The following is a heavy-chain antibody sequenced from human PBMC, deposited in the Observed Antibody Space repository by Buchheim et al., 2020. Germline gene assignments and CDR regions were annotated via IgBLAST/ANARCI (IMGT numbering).Heavy chain of an antibody. J-gene: IGHJ5*02. Sequence: QVQLQQWGAGLLKPSETLSLTCAVYGGSFSGYYWSWIRQPPGKGLEWIGEINHSGSTNYNPSLKSRVTISVDTSKNQFSLKLSSVTAADTAVHYCARGIAAAGTFTWFDPWGQGTL. CDR2: INHSGST. D-gene: IGHD6-13*01. V-gene: IGHV4-34*01. CDR3: ARGIAAAGTFTWFDP. CDR1: GGSFSGYY.